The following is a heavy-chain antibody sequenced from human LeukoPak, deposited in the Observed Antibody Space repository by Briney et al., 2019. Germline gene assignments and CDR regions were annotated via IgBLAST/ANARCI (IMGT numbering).Heavy chain of an antibody. CDR2: IYYSGST. CDR1: GGSFSGYY. D-gene: IGHD2-2*01. J-gene: IGHJ5*02. Sequence: SETLSLTCAVYGGSFSGYYWSWIRQPPGKGLEWIGYIYYSGSTYYNPSLKSRVTISVDTSKNQFSLKLSSVTAADTAVYYCASASIRGWFDPWGQGTLVTVSS. CDR3: ASASIRGWFDP. V-gene: IGHV4-30-4*08.